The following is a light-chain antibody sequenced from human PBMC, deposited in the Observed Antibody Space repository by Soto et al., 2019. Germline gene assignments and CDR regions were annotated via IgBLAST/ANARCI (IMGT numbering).Light chain of an antibody. CDR2: GAS. V-gene: IGKV3-20*01. CDR3: QQYGSSPIT. J-gene: IGKJ5*01. Sequence: VLTQSPGTLSLSPGDRATLSCRASQSVSHNYLAWFQQKPGQAPRLLIYGASSRATGIPSRFRGSGSGTDFTLTINRLEPEDFALYHCQQYGSSPITFGQGTRLEIK. CDR1: QSVSHNY.